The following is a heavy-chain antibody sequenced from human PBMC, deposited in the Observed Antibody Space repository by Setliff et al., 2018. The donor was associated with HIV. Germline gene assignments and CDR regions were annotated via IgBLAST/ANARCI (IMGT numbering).Heavy chain of an antibody. Sequence: PSETLSLTCPVSGFSISTGHYWGWVRQSPGKGLEWTGSVYHRGSTYYAASLKSRVTISVDTSTNQSSLKLTSVTAADTAVYYCARQPPLSALQVWFGDYWGQGILVTSPQ. V-gene: IGHV4-38-2*01. CDR1: GFSISTGHY. CDR3: ARQPPLSALQVWFGDY. J-gene: IGHJ4*02. D-gene: IGHD3-10*01. CDR2: VYHRGST.